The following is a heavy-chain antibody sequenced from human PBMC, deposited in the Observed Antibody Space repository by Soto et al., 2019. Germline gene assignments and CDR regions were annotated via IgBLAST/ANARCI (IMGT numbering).Heavy chain of an antibody. CDR1: GYTFTGYY. Sequence: GSVKVSCKASGYTFTGYYMHWVGQSPVRGLEWMGWINPNSGGTNYAQTFQGRVTMTRDASISTAYMELSRLRSDDTAVYYCAMSSYYYATSGYYPSPLESWGQGTLVTV. J-gene: IGHJ5*02. D-gene: IGHD3-22*01. CDR3: AMSSYYYATSGYYPSPLES. CDR2: INPNSGGT. V-gene: IGHV1-2*02.